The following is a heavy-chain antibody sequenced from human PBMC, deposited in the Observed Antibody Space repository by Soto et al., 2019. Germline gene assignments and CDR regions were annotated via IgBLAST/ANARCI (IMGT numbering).Heavy chain of an antibody. D-gene: IGHD6-13*01. CDR2: MNPNNGNT. V-gene: IGHV1-8*01. J-gene: IGHJ4*02. CDR3: ARDQSAYGSSWYHY. CDR1: GYTFTGYD. Sequence: ASVKVSCKASGYTFTGYDINWVRQATGQGLEWMGWMNPNNGNTSYAQKFQGRVTMTRDTSTSTAYMELRSLRSDDTAVYYCARDQSAYGSSWYHYWGQGALVTVSS.